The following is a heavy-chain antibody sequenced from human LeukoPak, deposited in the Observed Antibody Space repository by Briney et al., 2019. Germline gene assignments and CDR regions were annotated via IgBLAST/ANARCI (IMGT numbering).Heavy chain of an antibody. V-gene: IGHV1-18*04. Sequence: GASVKVSCKASGYTFTSYGISWVRQAPGQGLEWMGWISAYNGNTNYAQKLQGRVTMTTDTSTSTAYMELRSLRSGDTAVYYCARMGPRYFDWLFAYYFDYWGQGTLVTVSS. D-gene: IGHD3-9*01. CDR1: GYTFTSYG. CDR3: ARMGPRYFDWLFAYYFDY. J-gene: IGHJ4*02. CDR2: ISAYNGNT.